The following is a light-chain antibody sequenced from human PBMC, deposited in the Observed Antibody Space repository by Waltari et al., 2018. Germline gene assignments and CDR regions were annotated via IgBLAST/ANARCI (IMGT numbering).Light chain of an antibody. J-gene: IGKJ1*01. CDR1: QNVNRN. Sequence: EIVMTQSPDTLSVSPGDRATLSCRASQNVNRNLAWYQKKRGQAPRLLISGASARAAGIPPRFSGGGSGTEFTLTIRSLQSEDFAVYYCQHYNNWPRTFGQGTKVEIK. CDR3: QHYNNWPRT. V-gene: IGKV3-15*01. CDR2: GAS.